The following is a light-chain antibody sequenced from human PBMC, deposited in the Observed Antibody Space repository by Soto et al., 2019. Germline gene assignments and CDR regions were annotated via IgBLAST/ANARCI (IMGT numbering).Light chain of an antibody. CDR3: SSYTDRNNLV. J-gene: IGLJ1*01. V-gene: IGLV2-8*01. CDR1: SSDIGGYNS. CDR2: DVS. Sequence: QSALTQSPSASGSPGQSVTISCTGTSSDIGGYNSVSWYQQHPGKAPKVMIYDVSKRPSGVPDRFSGSKSGNTASLTVSALQAEDDADYYCSSYTDRNNLVFGTGTKVTVL.